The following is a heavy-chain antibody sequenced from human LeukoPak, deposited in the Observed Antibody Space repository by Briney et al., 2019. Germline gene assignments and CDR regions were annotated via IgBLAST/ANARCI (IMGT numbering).Heavy chain of an antibody. Sequence: SETLSLTCTVSGGSISSYYWSWIRQPPGKGLEWIGYIYHTGSDAYNPSPKSRVTMSVDTSKNQFTLKLSSVTAADTAVYYCARWFCVTDTCLHMDVWGKGTTVTVSS. D-gene: IGHD3-22*01. CDR3: ARWFCVTDTCLHMDV. J-gene: IGHJ6*03. V-gene: IGHV4-59*08. CDR1: GGSISSYY. CDR2: IYHTGSD.